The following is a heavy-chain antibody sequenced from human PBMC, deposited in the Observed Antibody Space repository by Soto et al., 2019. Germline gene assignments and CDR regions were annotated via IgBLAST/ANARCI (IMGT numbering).Heavy chain of an antibody. CDR1: GLTFSDYY. V-gene: IGHV3-11*01. CDR3: ARFWGGPLGYCSGGSCYVY. D-gene: IGHD2-15*01. Sequence: PGGSLRLSCAASGLTFSDYYMSWIRPAPGKGLEWVSYISSSGSTIYYADSVKGRFTISRDNAKNSLYLQMNSLRAEDTAVYYCARFWGGPLGYCSGGSCYVYWGQGTLVTVSS. CDR2: ISSSGSTI. J-gene: IGHJ4*02.